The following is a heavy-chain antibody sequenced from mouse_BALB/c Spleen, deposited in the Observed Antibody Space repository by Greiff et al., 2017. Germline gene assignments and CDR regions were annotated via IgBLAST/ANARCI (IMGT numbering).Heavy chain of an antibody. D-gene: IGHD3-2*01. CDR1: GYTFTSYY. CDR3: ARGGGQLGLDY. Sequence: VQLQQSGPELVKPGASVRISCKASGYTFTSYYIHWVKQRPGQGLEWIGWIYPGNVNTKYNEKFKGKATLTADKSSSTAYMQLSSLTSEDSAVYFCARGGGQLGLDYWGQGTTLTVSS. V-gene: IGHV1S56*01. CDR2: IYPGNVNT. J-gene: IGHJ2*01.